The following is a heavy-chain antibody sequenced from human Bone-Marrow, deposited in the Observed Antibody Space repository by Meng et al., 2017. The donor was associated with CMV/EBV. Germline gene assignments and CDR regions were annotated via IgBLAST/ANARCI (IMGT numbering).Heavy chain of an antibody. Sequence: GGSLRLSCAASGFTFSTYAMHWVRQAPGKGLEWVSGISWNSGSIGYADSVKGRFTISRDNAKNSLYLQMNSLRAEDTALYYCAKDSQWLVRGIDYWGQGTLVTVSS. V-gene: IGHV3-9*01. CDR2: ISWNSGSI. J-gene: IGHJ4*02. CDR1: GFTFSTYA. CDR3: AKDSQWLVRGIDY. D-gene: IGHD6-19*01.